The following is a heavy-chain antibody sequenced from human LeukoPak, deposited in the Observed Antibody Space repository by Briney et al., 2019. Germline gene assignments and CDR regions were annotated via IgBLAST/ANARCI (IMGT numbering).Heavy chain of an antibody. V-gene: IGHV3-33*01. CDR3: ARVTYYYDSSGYYPLRYFDY. J-gene: IGHJ4*02. CDR1: GFTFSSYG. CDR2: IWYDGSNK. Sequence: SGGSLRLSCAASGFTFSSYGMHWVRQAPGKGLEWVAVIWYDGSNKYYADSVKGRFTISRDNSKNTLYLQMNSLRAEDTAVYYCARVTYYYDSSGYYPLRYFDYWGQGTLVTVSS. D-gene: IGHD3-22*01.